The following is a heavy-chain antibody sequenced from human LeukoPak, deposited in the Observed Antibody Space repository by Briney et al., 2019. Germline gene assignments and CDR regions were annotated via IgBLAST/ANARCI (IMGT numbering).Heavy chain of an antibody. CDR2: IIPIFGTA. D-gene: IGHD6-6*01. CDR1: GGTFSSYA. CDR3: ARDLSSSRRGDY. J-gene: IGHJ4*02. V-gene: IGHV1-69*05. Sequence: SVKVSCKASGGTFSSYAISWVREAPGQGLEWMGGIIPIFGTANYAQKFQGRVTITTDESTSTAYMELSSLRSEDTAVYYCARDLSSSRRGDYWGQGTLVTVSS.